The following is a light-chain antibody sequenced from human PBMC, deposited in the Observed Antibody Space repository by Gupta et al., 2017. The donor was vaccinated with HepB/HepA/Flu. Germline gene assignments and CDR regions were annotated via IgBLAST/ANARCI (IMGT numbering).Light chain of an antibody. CDR1: QSVGSNF. V-gene: IGKV3-20*01. CDR2: VAS. CDR3: QQYTTSPLT. Sequence: EIVLTQSPDTLTLSPGERATLSCRASQSVGSNFLAWYKQKPGQAPTLLISVASSRATGIPDRFSGSGAWTDFILTISRLEPEDFAVYYCQQYTTSPLTFGGGTKVEIK. J-gene: IGKJ4*01.